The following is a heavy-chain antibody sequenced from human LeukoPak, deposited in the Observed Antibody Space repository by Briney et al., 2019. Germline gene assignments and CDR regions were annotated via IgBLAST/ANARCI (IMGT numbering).Heavy chain of an antibody. CDR3: ARRRGITGNNWFDP. Sequence: ASVKVSCKASGYTLTSYDINWVRQATGQGLEWMGWMNPNSGNTGYAQKFQGRVTITRNTSISTAYMELSSLRSEDTAVYYCARRRGITGNNWFDPWGQGTLVTVSS. J-gene: IGHJ5*02. CDR2: MNPNSGNT. CDR1: GYTLTSYD. V-gene: IGHV1-8*03. D-gene: IGHD1-20*01.